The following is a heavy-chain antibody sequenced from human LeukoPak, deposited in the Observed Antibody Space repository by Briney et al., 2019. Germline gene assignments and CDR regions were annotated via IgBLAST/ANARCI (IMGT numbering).Heavy chain of an antibody. CDR2: ISGSGGST. CDR1: GFTFSSYA. V-gene: IGHV3-23*01. Sequence: GGSLRLSCAASGFTFSSYAMSWVRQAPGKGLEWVSAISGSGGSTYYADSVKGRFTISRDNSKNTLYLQMNSLRAEDTAVYYCVKAGRYYDSSGTTSGDFDYWGQGTLVTVSS. CDR3: VKAGRYYDSSGTTSGDFDY. J-gene: IGHJ4*02. D-gene: IGHD3-22*01.